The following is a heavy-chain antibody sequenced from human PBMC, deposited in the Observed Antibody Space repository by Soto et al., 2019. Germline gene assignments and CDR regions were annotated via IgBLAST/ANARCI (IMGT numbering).Heavy chain of an antibody. CDR3: AKGRYDSSGYYFEGDAFDI. Sequence: GGSLRLSCAASGFTFDDYTMHWVRQAPGKGLEWVSLISWDGGSTYYADSVKGRFTISRDNSKNSLYLQMNSLRTEDTALYYCAKGRYDSSGYYFEGDAFDIWGQGTMVTVSS. V-gene: IGHV3-43*01. CDR2: ISWDGGST. D-gene: IGHD3-22*01. J-gene: IGHJ3*02. CDR1: GFTFDDYT.